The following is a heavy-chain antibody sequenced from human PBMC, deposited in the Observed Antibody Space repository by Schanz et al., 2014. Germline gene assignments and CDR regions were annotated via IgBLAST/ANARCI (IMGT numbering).Heavy chain of an antibody. CDR2: ISGSGGNT. Sequence: EVQLLESGGGLVQPGGSLSLSCAASGFTFRGYAMSWVRQAPGRGLEWVSIISGSGGNTYYADAVRGRFTISRDNSKTTVYLQMNSLRAEDTAVYYCAKDAENTGMITDYFDYWGQGTLVTVSS. CDR3: AKDAENTGMITDYFDY. CDR1: GFTFRGYA. D-gene: IGHD5-18*01. V-gene: IGHV3-23*01. J-gene: IGHJ4*02.